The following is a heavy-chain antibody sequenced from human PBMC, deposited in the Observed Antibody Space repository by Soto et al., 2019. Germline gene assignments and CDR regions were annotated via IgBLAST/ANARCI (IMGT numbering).Heavy chain of an antibody. D-gene: IGHD6-13*01. J-gene: IGHJ4*02. CDR2: INPNSGGT. CDR1: GYTFTGYY. CDR3: ARSGRLRAAGGGLGY. Sequence: QVQLVQSGAEVKKPGASVKVSCKASGYTFTGYYMHWVRQAPGQGLEWMGWINPNSGGTNYAQKCQGWVTMTRDTSISTAYMELSRLRSDDTAVYYCARSGRLRAAGGGLGYWGQGTLVTVSS. V-gene: IGHV1-2*04.